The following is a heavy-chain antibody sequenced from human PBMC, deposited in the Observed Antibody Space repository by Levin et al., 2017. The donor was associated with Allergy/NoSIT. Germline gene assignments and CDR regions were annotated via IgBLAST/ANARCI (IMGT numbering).Heavy chain of an antibody. CDR3: ARGGRDRTSCLDH. CDR2: ILNDGTT. J-gene: IGHJ4*02. Sequence: GESLKISCTASAFTFRNYYMHWVRQAPGMGLVWVSNILNDGTTNYADSVKGRFTISRDNAKNTLYLQMNSLGEEDTAVYFCARGGRDRTSCLDHWGQGILVTVSS. V-gene: IGHV3-74*01. CDR1: AFTFRNYY. D-gene: IGHD2-2*01.